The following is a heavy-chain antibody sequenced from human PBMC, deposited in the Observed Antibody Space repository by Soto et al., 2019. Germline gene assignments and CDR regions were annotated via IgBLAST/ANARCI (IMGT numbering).Heavy chain of an antibody. Sequence: GGSLRLSCAASGFTFSSYAMHWVRQAPGKGLEWVAVISYDGSNKYYADSVKGRFTISRDNSKNTLYLQVNSLRAEDTAVYYCAKDREYYDSSGYLDYWGQGILVPXSS. CDR1: GFTFSSYA. D-gene: IGHD3-22*01. J-gene: IGHJ4*02. CDR3: AKDREYYDSSGYLDY. V-gene: IGHV3-30-3*01. CDR2: ISYDGSNK.